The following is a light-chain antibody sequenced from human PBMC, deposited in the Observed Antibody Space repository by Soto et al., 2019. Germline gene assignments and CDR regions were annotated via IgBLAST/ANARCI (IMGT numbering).Light chain of an antibody. J-gene: IGLJ2*01. CDR3: AAWDDNLSGVV. CDR1: SSNIGSNY. Sequence: QSVLTQPPSATGTPGQRVTISCSGSSSNIGSNYVYWYQQLPGTAPKLLIYRNNQRPSGVPDRFSGSKSGTSDSLAISGLRSEDEADYYCAAWDDNLSGVVFGGGTKLTVL. V-gene: IGLV1-47*01. CDR2: RNN.